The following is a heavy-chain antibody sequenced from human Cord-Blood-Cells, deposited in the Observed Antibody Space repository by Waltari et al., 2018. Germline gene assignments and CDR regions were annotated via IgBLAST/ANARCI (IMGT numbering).Heavy chain of an antibody. J-gene: IGHJ5*02. D-gene: IGHD1-26*01. Sequence: QVQLVQSGAEVKKPGSSVKVSCKAFGGTVSSYALSWVRQAPGQGLEWMGGIIPIFGTANYAQKFQGRVTITADESTSTAYMELSSLRSEDTAVYYCAIDGSSGSYWFDPWGQGTLVTVSS. V-gene: IGHV1-69*01. CDR3: AIDGSSGSYWFDP. CDR2: IIPIFGTA. CDR1: GGTVSSYA.